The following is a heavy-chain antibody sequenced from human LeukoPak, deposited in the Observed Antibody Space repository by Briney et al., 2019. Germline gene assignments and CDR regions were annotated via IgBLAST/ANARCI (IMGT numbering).Heavy chain of an antibody. Sequence: SETLSLTCVVSGGSISSGGYSWSWIRQPPGRGLEWIGYIYHSGSTYYNPSVTSRVSISVNRSKNHYSLKLNSITAAATAVSFRAKHWRGSYPEYFHHWGQAPLSPSPQ. CDR2: IYHSGST. V-gene: IGHV4-30-2*01. D-gene: IGHD1-26*01. CDR3: AKHWRGSYPEYFHH. J-gene: IGHJ1*01. CDR1: GGSISSGGYS.